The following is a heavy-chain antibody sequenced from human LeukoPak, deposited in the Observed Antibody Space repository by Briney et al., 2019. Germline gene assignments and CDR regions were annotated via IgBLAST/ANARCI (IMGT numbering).Heavy chain of an antibody. J-gene: IGHJ6*03. Sequence: SETLSLTCAVYGGSVSGYHWTWIRQPPGKGLEYIGEINDSGSSIYNPSLKNRVTISVDTSKKQISVKLSSVTAADTAVYYCARTTMVRGTYYMDVWGKGTTVTISS. CDR1: GGSVSGYH. CDR3: ARTTMVRGTYYMDV. D-gene: IGHD3-10*01. CDR2: INDSGSS. V-gene: IGHV4-34*01.